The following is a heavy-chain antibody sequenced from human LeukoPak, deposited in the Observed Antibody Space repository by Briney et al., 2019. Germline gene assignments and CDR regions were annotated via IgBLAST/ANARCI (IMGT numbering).Heavy chain of an antibody. V-gene: IGHV3-7*01. Sequence: QPGGSLRLSCAASGFTFSSYWMSWVRQAPGKGLEWVANIKQDGSEKYYVDSVKGRFTISRDNAKNSLYLQMNSLRAEDTAVYYCASRGFGELFSVYFDYWGQGTLVTVSS. CDR3: ASRGFGELFSVYFDY. CDR1: GFTFSSYW. D-gene: IGHD3-10*01. J-gene: IGHJ4*02. CDR2: IKQDGSEK.